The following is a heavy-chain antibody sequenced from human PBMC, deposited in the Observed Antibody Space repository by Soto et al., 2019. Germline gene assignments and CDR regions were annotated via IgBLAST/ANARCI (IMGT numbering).Heavy chain of an antibody. D-gene: IGHD3-22*01. Sequence: GGSLRLSCAASGFTFDDYTMHWVRQAPGKGLEWVSLISWDGGSTYYADSVKGRFTISRDNSKNSLYLQMNSLRTEGTALYYCAKGMNVYDSSGYCFRYYYYYGMDVWGQGTTVTVSS. CDR2: ISWDGGST. V-gene: IGHV3-43*01. CDR1: GFTFDDYT. CDR3: AKGMNVYDSSGYCFRYYYYYGMDV. J-gene: IGHJ6*02.